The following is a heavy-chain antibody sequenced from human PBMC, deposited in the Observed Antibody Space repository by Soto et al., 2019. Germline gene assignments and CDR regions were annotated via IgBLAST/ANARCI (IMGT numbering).Heavy chain of an antibody. V-gene: IGHV1-18*01. CDR3: ARLNSDFWGGYFDY. J-gene: IGHJ4*02. CDR1: GYTFTSYG. Sequence: VASVKVSCKASGYTFTSYGISWVRQAPGQGLEWMGWISAYNGNTNYAQKLQGRVTMTTDTSTSTAYMELRSLRSDDTAVYYCARLNSDFWGGYFDYWGQGTLVTVSS. CDR2: ISAYNGNT. D-gene: IGHD3-3*01.